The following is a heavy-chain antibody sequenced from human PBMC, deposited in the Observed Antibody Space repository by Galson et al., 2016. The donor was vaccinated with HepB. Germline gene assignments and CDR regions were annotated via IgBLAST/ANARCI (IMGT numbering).Heavy chain of an antibody. CDR1: GFIFSTYG. Sequence: SLRLSCAASGFIFSTYGMHWVRQAPGKGLEWVSVISHGGRTEYSDSVKGRFTLSRDTLKNTVYLQMNSLRPDDTAVYYFARVLRFLELAHRFDPWGQGTQVTVSS. J-gene: IGHJ5*02. V-gene: IGHV3-30*03. CDR2: ISHGGRT. D-gene: IGHD3-3*01. CDR3: ARVLRFLELAHRFDP.